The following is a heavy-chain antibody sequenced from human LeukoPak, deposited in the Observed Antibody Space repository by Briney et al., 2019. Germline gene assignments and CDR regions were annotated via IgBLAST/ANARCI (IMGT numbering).Heavy chain of an antibody. Sequence: GASVKVSCKASGYTFTSYYMHWVRQAPGQGLEWMGIINPSGGSTSYAQKFQGRVTMTRDTSISTAYMELSRLRSDDTAVYYCARAVYNWNDGAFDIWGQGTMVTVSS. CDR3: ARAVYNWNDGAFDI. CDR2: INPSGGST. J-gene: IGHJ3*02. D-gene: IGHD1-1*01. V-gene: IGHV1-46*01. CDR1: GYTFTSYY.